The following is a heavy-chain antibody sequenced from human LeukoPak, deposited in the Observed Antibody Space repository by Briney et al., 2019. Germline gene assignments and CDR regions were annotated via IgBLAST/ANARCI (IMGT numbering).Heavy chain of an antibody. Sequence: GGSLRLSCAASGFTFGSYWMSWVRQAPEKGLEWVANINQGGSEKYYVDSVQGRFTISRDNVKNSLYLQMNSLRADDTAVYYCARDVTALDSWGQGTLVTVSS. CDR3: ARDVTALDS. CDR2: INQGGSEK. J-gene: IGHJ4*02. CDR1: GFTFGSYW. D-gene: IGHD2-2*01. V-gene: IGHV3-7*01.